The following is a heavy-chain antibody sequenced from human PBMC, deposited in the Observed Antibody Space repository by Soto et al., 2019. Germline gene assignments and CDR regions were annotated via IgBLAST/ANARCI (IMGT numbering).Heavy chain of an antibody. CDR2: VVPKIGSI. J-gene: IGHJ4*02. CDR1: GGTFSRYT. V-gene: IGHV1-69*08. D-gene: IGHD1-20*01. CDR3: TRGGRESNWNDGNFEY. Sequence: QVQLVQSGAEVKKPGSSVKVSCKAPGGTFSRYTINLVRQAPGQGLEWMGRVVPKIGSINFIRKFQGRLTMNTNKSPRTEFLALSSLRPEDTAVSYCTRGGRESNWNDGNFEYWGQGTQVTVSS.